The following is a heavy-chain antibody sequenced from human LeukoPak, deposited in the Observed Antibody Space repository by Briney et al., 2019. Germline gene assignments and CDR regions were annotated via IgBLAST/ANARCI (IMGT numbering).Heavy chain of an antibody. D-gene: IGHD3-10*01. CDR3: ARGGYFDY. J-gene: IGHJ4*02. Sequence: GGSLRLSCAASGFTFSTYTMHWVRQAPGKGLEWVAVVSYDGSNKYYADSVKGRFTISRDNSKNTLYLQMNSLRAEDTAVYYCARGGYFDYWGQGTLVTVSS. CDR1: GFTFSTYT. CDR2: VSYDGSNK. V-gene: IGHV3-30-3*01.